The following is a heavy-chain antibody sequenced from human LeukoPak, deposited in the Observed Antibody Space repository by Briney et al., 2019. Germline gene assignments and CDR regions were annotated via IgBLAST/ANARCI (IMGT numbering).Heavy chain of an antibody. J-gene: IGHJ5*02. CDR3: AKGIYYYDSSGYAP. Sequence: GGSLRLSCAASGFTLSSYDMSWVRQAPGKGLEWVSAISGSGGSTYYADSVKGRFTISRDNSKNTLYLQMNSLRAEDTAVYYCAKGIYYYDSSGYAPWGQGTLVTVSS. CDR2: ISGSGGST. D-gene: IGHD3-22*01. V-gene: IGHV3-23*01. CDR1: GFTLSSYD.